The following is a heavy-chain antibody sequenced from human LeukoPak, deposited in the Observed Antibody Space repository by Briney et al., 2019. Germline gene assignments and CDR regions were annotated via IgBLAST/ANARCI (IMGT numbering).Heavy chain of an antibody. D-gene: IGHD3-22*01. CDR3: ARELVGYYDSSGFTFDY. V-gene: IGHV1-18*01. Sequence: GASVKVSCKASGYTFTSYGTSWVRQAPGQGLEWMGWISAYNGNTNYAQKLQGRVTMTTDTSTSTAYMELRSLRSDDTAVYYCARELVGYYDSSGFTFDYWGQGTLVTVSS. CDR2: ISAYNGNT. CDR1: GYTFTSYG. J-gene: IGHJ4*02.